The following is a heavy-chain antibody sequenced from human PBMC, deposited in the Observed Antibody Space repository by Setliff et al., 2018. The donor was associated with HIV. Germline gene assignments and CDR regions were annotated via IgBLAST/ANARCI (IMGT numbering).Heavy chain of an antibody. CDR1: DGSFSSDD. V-gene: IGHV4-59*01. D-gene: IGHD1-26*01. J-gene: IGHJ4*02. Sequence: SETLSLTCTVSDGSFSSDDWTWIRQTPGKGLEWIGYIYYSGSTKYNPSLTSRVTISVDTSKNHFSLKLSSVTAADTAVYYCARDQRWEFPHYFDYWGQGALVTVSS. CDR2: IYYSGST. CDR3: ARDQRWEFPHYFDY.